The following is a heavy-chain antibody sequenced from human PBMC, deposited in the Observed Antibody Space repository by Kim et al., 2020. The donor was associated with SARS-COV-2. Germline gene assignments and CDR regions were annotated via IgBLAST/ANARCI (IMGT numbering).Heavy chain of an antibody. D-gene: IGHD6-13*01. CDR2: IYHTGSA. CDR3: ARLVSGSSSHFDY. CDR1: GGSISDGDYS. J-gene: IGHJ4*02. V-gene: IGHV4-30-2*01. Sequence: SETLSLTCAVSGGSISDGDYSWSWIRQPPGKGLEWIGYIYHTGSAFYNPSLKGRVTISVDTSKNHFSVKVNSLTAADTAVYYCARLVSGSSSHFDYWGQGTLVTVSS.